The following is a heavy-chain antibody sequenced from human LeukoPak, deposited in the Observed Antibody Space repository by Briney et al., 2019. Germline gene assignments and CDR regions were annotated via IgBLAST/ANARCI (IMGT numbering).Heavy chain of an antibody. V-gene: IGHV3-23*01. J-gene: IGHJ4*02. CDR2: ISGSGDST. D-gene: IGHD3-10*01. CDR1: GFTSSSYT. Sequence: GGSLRLSCSASGFTSSSYTMNWIRQAPGKGLEWVSTISGSGDSTYYADSVTGRFTISRDNSKDTLFLQMNSLRAEDTALYYCANPTYYYGSESYYMGDYWGQGTLVTVSS. CDR3: ANPTYYYGSESYYMGDY.